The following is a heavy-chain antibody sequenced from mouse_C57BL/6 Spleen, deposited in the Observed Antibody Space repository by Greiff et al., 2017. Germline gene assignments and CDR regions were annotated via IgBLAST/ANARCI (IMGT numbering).Heavy chain of an antibody. CDR2: ISNGGGST. CDR3: ARREDYYGSSYWYFDV. V-gene: IGHV5-12*01. J-gene: IGHJ1*03. Sequence: EVQLVESGGGLVQPGGSLKLSCAASGFTFSDYYMYWVRQTPEKRLEWVAYISNGGGSTYYPDTVKGRFTISRDNAKNTLYLQMSRLKSEDTAMYYCARREDYYGSSYWYFDVWGTGTTVTVSS. D-gene: IGHD1-1*01. CDR1: GFTFSDYY.